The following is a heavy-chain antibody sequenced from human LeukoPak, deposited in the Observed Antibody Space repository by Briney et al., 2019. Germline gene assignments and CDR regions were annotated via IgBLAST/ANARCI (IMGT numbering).Heavy chain of an antibody. D-gene: IGHD4-23*01. Sequence: ASVKVSCKASENTFTNYYMHWVRQAPGQGLEWLGIVNPNGGRTAYAQNFQGRVSMTRDTSTTTVYMELSSLRSDDTAVYYCARDTSTAVTPISYAFDVWGQGTMVTVSS. J-gene: IGHJ3*01. CDR3: ARDTSTAVTPISYAFDV. CDR2: VNPNGGRT. V-gene: IGHV1-46*01. CDR1: ENTFTNYY.